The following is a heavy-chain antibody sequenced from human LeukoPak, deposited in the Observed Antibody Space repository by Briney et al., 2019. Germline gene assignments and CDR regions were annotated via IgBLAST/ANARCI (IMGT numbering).Heavy chain of an antibody. CDR3: ARGGRTPYNLFDP. CDR2: ISSRSSTI. D-gene: IGHD4-23*01. Sequence: PGGSLRLSCAASGFTFRSYSMSWVRQAPGKGLEWGSYISSRSSTIYYADSVKGRFTIARDNAKDSLYLQMNSLSAEDTAVYYCARGGRTPYNLFDPWGQGTLVTVSS. J-gene: IGHJ5*02. V-gene: IGHV3-48*04. CDR1: GFTFRSYS.